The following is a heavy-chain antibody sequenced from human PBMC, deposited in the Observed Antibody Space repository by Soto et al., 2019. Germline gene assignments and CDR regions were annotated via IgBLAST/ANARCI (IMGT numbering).Heavy chain of an antibody. V-gene: IGHV1-2*04. D-gene: IGHD6-13*01. CDR2: INPNSGGT. CDR3: ARDQNSSSWSYFQH. CDR1: GYTFTGYY. Sequence: GASVKVSCKASGYTFTGYYMHWVRQAPGQGLEWMGWINPNSGGTNYAQKFQGWVTMTRDTSISTAYMELSRLRSDDTAVYYCARDQNSSSWSYFQHWGQGTLVTVSS. J-gene: IGHJ1*01.